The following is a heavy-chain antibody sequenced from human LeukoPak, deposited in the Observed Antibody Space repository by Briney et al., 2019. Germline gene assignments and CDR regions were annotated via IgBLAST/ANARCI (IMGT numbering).Heavy chain of an antibody. CDR1: GGSISSYY. J-gene: IGHJ5*02. CDR3: ARGGGPFDP. D-gene: IGHD3-16*01. CDR2: IYYSGST. V-gene: IGHV4-59*01. Sequence: SETLSLTCTVSGGSISSYYWSWIRQPPGKGLEWIGYIYYSGSTKYKASLKRRVTISINTSKNQLSLKLRSVTAADTAVYYCARGGGPFDPWGQGTLVTVSS.